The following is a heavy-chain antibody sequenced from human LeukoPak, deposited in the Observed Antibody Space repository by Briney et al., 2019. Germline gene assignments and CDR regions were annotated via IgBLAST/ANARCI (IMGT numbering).Heavy chain of an antibody. CDR1: GFTFSSYA. CDR3: AKVGSRWFGGGYYYMDV. CDR2: ISGSGGST. V-gene: IGHV3-23*01. D-gene: IGHD3-10*01. Sequence: QAGGTLRLSCAASGFTFSSYAMSWVRQAPGKGLEWVSAISGSGGSTYYADSVKGRFTISRDNSKNTLYLQMNSLRAEDTAVYYCAKVGSRWFGGGYYYMDVWGKGTTVTISS. J-gene: IGHJ6*03.